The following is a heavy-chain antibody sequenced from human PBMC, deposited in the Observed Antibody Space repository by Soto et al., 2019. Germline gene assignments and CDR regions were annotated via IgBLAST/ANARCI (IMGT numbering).Heavy chain of an antibody. CDR3: VVWFGELWESDDAFEI. V-gene: IGHV4-39*01. Sequence: QLQLQESGPGLVKPSETLSLTCTVSGGSISSSSYYWGWIRQPPGKGLEWIGSIYYSGSTYYNPSLKSRVTISVDTSKNQFSLKLSSVTAADTAVYYCVVWFGELWESDDAFEIWGQGTMVTVSS. CDR1: GGSISSSSYY. CDR2: IYYSGST. J-gene: IGHJ3*02. D-gene: IGHD3-10*01.